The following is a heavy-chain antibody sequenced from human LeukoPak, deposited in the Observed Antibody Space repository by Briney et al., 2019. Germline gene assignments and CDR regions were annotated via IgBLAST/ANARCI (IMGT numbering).Heavy chain of an antibody. CDR2: ISGSGGSA. J-gene: IGHJ4*02. CDR3: AKDQGEDSSGYEIDY. CDR1: GFTFSSYA. D-gene: IGHD3-22*01. V-gene: IGHV3-23*01. Sequence: GGSLRLSCAASGFTFSSYAMSWVRQAPGKGLEWVSAISGSGGSAYYADSVKGRFTISRDNSKNTLYLQMNSLRAEDTAVYYCAKDQGEDSSGYEIDYWGQGTLVTVSS.